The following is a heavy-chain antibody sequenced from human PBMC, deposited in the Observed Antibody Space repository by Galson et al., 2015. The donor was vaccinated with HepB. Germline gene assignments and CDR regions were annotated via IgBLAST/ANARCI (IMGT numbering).Heavy chain of an antibody. CDR1: GYGFGAYW. J-gene: IGHJ5*02. V-gene: IGHV5-51*01. CDR3: ARFSTALFRLNWFDP. CDR2: IFPLNSNV. Sequence: QSGAEVKEAGESLTISCKGSGYGFGAYWIVWLRQMPGKGLEWMGTIFPLNSNVRYSPSFQGQVIISADKLISTAYVQWTGLKASAPAIYCARFSTALFRLNWFDPCGQGTQVTVSS. D-gene: IGHD2/OR15-2a*01.